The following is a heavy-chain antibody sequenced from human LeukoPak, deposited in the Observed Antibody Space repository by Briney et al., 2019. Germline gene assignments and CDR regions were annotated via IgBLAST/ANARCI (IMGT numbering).Heavy chain of an antibody. J-gene: IGHJ5*02. CDR2: IFYNGTA. D-gene: IGHD3-22*01. CDR3: ARDLDSRKSRGLFDP. CDR1: GGSVSSSSHY. V-gene: IGHV4-39*07. Sequence: SETLSLTCSVSGGSVSSSSHYWGWIRQSPGKGLEWSGSIFYNGTAYEDPSLQSRVTISVDKAENEFSLKGTSVTAADTAVYYGARDLDSRKSRGLFDPWGPGIVITVAS.